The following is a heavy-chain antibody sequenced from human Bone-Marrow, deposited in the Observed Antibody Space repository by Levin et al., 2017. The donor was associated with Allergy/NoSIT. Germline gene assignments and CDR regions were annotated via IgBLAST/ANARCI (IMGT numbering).Heavy chain of an antibody. J-gene: IGHJ4*02. CDR2: ISSSGSAI. CDR1: GFTFSSYA. V-gene: IGHV3-48*02. D-gene: IGHD3-10*01. CDR3: ARDLWFGELFTGN. Sequence: LSLTCAASGFTFSSYAMNWVRQDPGKGLEWISYISSSGSAIYYADSVRGRFTISRDNAKNSLYLQMNSLRDEDTAVYYCARDLWFGELFTGNWGQGTLVTVSS.